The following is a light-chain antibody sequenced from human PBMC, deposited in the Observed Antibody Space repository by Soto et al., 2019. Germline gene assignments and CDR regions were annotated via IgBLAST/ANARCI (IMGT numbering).Light chain of an antibody. CDR2: AAS. J-gene: IGKJ4*01. Sequence: EIVVTQSPGTLSLSPGERATLSCRASQSVSSNYLAWYQQKPGQAPRLRIYAASSRATGMPDRLSGSGSWTDFTLTIIRLEPEDFAVYYCQQYGSSRLTFGRGTKVEIK. CDR3: QQYGSSRLT. V-gene: IGKV3-20*01. CDR1: QSVSSNY.